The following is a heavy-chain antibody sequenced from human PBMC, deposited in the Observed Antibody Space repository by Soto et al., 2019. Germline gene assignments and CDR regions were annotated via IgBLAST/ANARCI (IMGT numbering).Heavy chain of an antibody. CDR3: XXXXXXXXX. V-gene: IGHV3-7*01. Sequence: VQLVESGGGLVQPGGSLRLSCAASGFTFSTHWMTWVRQPPGKGMEWXAXXXXXXXXXXXVDSVRGRFTIXXDXAKXXXXXXXXXXXXXXXXXXXXXXXXXXXXXWGQGTLVTVSP. J-gene: IGHJ4*02. CDR2: XXXXXXXX. CDR1: GFTFSTHW.